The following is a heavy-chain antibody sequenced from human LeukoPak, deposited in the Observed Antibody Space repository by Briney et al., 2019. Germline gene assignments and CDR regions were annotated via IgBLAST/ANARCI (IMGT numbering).Heavy chain of an antibody. CDR1: GYTFSNYA. CDR2: INTYNGNP. D-gene: IGHD3-16*02. CDR3: ARAYQRLGGLSFPDS. Sequence: ASVKVSCKASGYTFSNYAMNWVRQAPGQGLEFMGWINTYNGNPTYAQAFTGRFVFSVDTSVSTAYLQISGLKAEDTAVYYCARAYQRLGGLSFPDSWGQGTLVTVSS. V-gene: IGHV7-4-1*02. J-gene: IGHJ5*01.